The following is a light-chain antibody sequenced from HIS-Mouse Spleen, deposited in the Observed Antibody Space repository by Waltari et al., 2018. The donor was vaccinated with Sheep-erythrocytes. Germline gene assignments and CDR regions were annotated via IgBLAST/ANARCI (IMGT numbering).Light chain of an antibody. J-gene: IGLJ3*02. CDR3: CSYAGSSTPWV. CDR1: SSAVGSYNL. V-gene: IGLV2-23*01. CDR2: EGS. Sequence: QSALTQPASVSGSPGQSITISCTGTSSAVGSYNLVSWYQQHPGKAPKLMIYEGSKRPSGVSNRFSGSKSGHTASLTISGLQAEDEADYYCCSYAGSSTPWVFGGGTKLTVL.